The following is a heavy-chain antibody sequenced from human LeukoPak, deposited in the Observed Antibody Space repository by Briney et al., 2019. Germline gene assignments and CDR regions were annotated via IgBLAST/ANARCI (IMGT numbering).Heavy chain of an antibody. CDR2: IYYSGST. J-gene: IGHJ6*03. CDR1: GGSISSYY. Sequence: SETLSLTCTVSGGSISSYYWSWIRQPPGKGLEWIGYIYYSGSTNYNPSLKSRVTISVDTSKNQFSLKLSSVTAADTAVYYCARGRTVSGYGHYYYYMDVWGKGTTVTVSS. CDR3: ARGRTVSGYGHYYYYMDV. D-gene: IGHD5-12*01. V-gene: IGHV4-59*12.